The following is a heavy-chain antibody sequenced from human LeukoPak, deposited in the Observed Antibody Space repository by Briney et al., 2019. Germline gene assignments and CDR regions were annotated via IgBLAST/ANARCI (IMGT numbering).Heavy chain of an antibody. V-gene: IGHV4-39*07. CDR1: GGSISSSSYY. CDR3: ARVRGLSVYYYYYMDV. CDR2: IYYSGST. Sequence: SETLSLTCTVSGGSISSSSYYWGWIRQPPGKGLEWIGSIYYSGSTYYNPSLKSRVTISVDTSKNQFSLKLSSVTAADTAVYYCARVRGLSVYYYYYMDVWGKGTTVTISS. D-gene: IGHD3-16*02. J-gene: IGHJ6*03.